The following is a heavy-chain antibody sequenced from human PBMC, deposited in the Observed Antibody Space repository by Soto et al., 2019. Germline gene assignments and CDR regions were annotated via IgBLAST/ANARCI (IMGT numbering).Heavy chain of an antibody. CDR1: GGTFSSYA. Sequence: QVQLVQSGAEVKKPGSSVKVSCKASGGTFSSYAISWVRQAPGQGLEWMGGIIPIFGTANYAQQFQGRVTITADKSTRTAYMELSSLRSEDTAVYYCERERELLGGFDPWGQGTLVTVSS. D-gene: IGHD1-26*01. CDR2: IIPIFGTA. J-gene: IGHJ5*02. CDR3: ERERELLGGFDP. V-gene: IGHV1-69*06.